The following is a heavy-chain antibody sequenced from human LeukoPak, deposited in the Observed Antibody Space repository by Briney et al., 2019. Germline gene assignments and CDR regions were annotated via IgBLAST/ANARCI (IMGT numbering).Heavy chain of an antibody. CDR1: GSSFTSYW. CDR2: IYPGDSDI. CDR3: ARTTMYSGSYYRQFDY. D-gene: IGHD1-26*01. Sequence: GESLKISCWDSGSSFTSYWIGWVRQMPGKGLEWMGIIYPGDSDIRYSPSFQGQVTISADKSISTAYMELSRLRSDDTAVYYCARTTMYSGSYYRQFDYWGQGTLVTVSS. V-gene: IGHV5-51*01. J-gene: IGHJ4*02.